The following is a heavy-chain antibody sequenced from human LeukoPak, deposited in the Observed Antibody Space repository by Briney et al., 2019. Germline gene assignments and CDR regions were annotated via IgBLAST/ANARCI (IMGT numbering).Heavy chain of an antibody. CDR1: GGSISSGGYY. V-gene: IGHV4-39*01. CDR3: AGSSTSCYTH. Sequence: SQTLSLTCTVSGGSISSGGYYWSWIRQPPGKGLEWIGSIYYSGSTYYNPSLKSRVTISVDTSKNQFSLKLSSVTAADTAVYYCAGSSTSCYTHWGQGTLVTVSS. J-gene: IGHJ4*02. CDR2: IYYSGST. D-gene: IGHD2-2*02.